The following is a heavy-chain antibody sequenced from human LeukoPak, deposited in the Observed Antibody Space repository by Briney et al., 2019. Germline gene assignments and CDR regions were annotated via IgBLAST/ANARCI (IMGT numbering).Heavy chain of an antibody. CDR3: ATRRRYCSSTSCPPYYYYGMDV. Sequence: ASVKVSCKASAGTFSSYAISWVRQAPGQGLKWMGGIIPIFGTANYAQKFQGRVTITADESTSTAYMELSSLRSEDTAVYYCATRRRYCSSTSCPPYYYYGMDVWGQGTTVTVSS. V-gene: IGHV1-69*13. CDR1: AGTFSSYA. J-gene: IGHJ6*02. D-gene: IGHD2-2*01. CDR2: IIPIFGTA.